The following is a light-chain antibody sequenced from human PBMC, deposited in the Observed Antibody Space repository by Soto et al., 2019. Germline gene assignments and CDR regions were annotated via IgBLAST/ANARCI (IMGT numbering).Light chain of an antibody. CDR3: QQYYITPRT. J-gene: IGKJ1*01. CDR1: QSVLYSSNNKNY. CDR2: WAS. V-gene: IGKV4-1*01. Sequence: DIVLTQSPDSLAVSLGERATINRKSSQSVLYSSNNKNYLAWYQQKPGQPPKLLIYWASTRESGVPDRFSGSGSGTDFTLTISSLQAEDLAVYYCQQYYITPRTFGQGTKVEIK.